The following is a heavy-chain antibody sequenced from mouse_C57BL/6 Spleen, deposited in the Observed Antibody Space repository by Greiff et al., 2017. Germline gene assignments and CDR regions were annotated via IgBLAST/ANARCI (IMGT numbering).Heavy chain of an antibody. Sequence: DVKLVESGPELVKPGASVKISCKASGYSFTGYYMNWVKQSPEKSLEWIGEINPSTGGTTYNQKFKAKATLTVDKSSSTAYMQLKSLTSEDSAVYYCARSSTVVATRYFDYWGQGTTLTVSS. V-gene: IGHV1-42*01. CDR1: GYSFTGYY. J-gene: IGHJ2*01. D-gene: IGHD1-1*01. CDR2: INPSTGGT. CDR3: ARSSTVVATRYFDY.